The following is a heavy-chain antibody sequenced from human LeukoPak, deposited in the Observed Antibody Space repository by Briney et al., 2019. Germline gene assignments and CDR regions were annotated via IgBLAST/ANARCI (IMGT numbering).Heavy chain of an antibody. D-gene: IGHD4-17*01. CDR3: TTASDYGNYYYGMDV. J-gene: IGHJ6*02. CDR2: IKSKTDGGTP. V-gene: IGHV3-15*01. CDR1: GFTFSNAW. Sequence: PGGSLRLSCAASGFTFSNAWMNWVCQAPGKGLEWVGRIKSKTDGGTPDYAATVKGRFTISRDDSQNTLYLKMNSLTTEDTAVYYCTTASDYGNYYYGMDVWGQGTTVTVSS.